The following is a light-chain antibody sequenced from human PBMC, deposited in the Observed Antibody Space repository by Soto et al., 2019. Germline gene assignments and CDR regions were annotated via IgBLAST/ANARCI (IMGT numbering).Light chain of an antibody. V-gene: IGKV1-17*01. Sequence: DIQMTQSPSSLSASVGDRVTITCRASQGIRNDLGWYQQKPGKAPKRLIYASSSLESGVSLRFSDSGSGTEFTLTISSLQPEDWATYYCLQLISYPWTFGQGTTVEIK. CDR1: QGIRND. CDR2: ASS. CDR3: LQLISYPWT. J-gene: IGKJ1*01.